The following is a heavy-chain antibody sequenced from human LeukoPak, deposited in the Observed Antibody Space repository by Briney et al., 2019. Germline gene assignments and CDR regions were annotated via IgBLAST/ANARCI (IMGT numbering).Heavy chain of an antibody. V-gene: IGHV1-2*06. CDR2: INPNSGGT. CDR3: ASGSYCSSTSCYIWFDP. D-gene: IGHD2-2*02. J-gene: IGHJ5*02. CDR1: GYTFTGYY. Sequence: ASVKVSCKASGYTFTGYYMHWVRRAPGQGLEWMGRINPNSGGTNYAQKFQGRVTMTRDTSISTAYMELSRLRSDDTAVYYCASGSYCSSTSCYIWFDPWGQGTLVTVSS.